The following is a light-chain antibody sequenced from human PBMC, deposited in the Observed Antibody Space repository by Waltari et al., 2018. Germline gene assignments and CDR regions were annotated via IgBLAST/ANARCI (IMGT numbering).Light chain of an antibody. V-gene: IGKV3-20*01. J-gene: IGKJ1*01. CDR2: GAS. CDR1: QSVSKY. CDR3: QQYVSLPAT. Sequence: EIVLTQSPGTLSLSPGDGAILSCRASQSVSKYLAWYQQKPGQAPRLLIFGASSRATGIPDRFSGSGSGTDLSLTISRVEPEDFAVYYCQQYVSLPATFGQGTKVEIE.